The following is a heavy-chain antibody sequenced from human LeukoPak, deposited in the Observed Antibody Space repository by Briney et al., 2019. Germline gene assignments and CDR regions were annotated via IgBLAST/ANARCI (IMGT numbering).Heavy chain of an antibody. CDR3: ARSIAVADNGDWFDP. CDR2: INHSGST. V-gene: IGHV4-34*01. Sequence: SETLSLTCAVYGGSFSGYYWSWIRQPPGKGLEWIGEINHSGSTNYNPSLKSRVTISVGTSKNQFSLKLSSVTAADTAVYYCARSIAVADNGDWFDPWGQGTLVTVSS. D-gene: IGHD6-19*01. CDR1: GGSFSGYY. J-gene: IGHJ5*02.